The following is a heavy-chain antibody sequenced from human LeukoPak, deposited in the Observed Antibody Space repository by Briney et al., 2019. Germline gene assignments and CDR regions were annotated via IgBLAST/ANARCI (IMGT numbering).Heavy chain of an antibody. V-gene: IGHV3-74*01. CDR1: GFTFSSYW. CDR3: ATGSGLWSPDY. J-gene: IGHJ4*02. D-gene: IGHD5-18*01. Sequence: GGSLRLSCAASGFTFSSYWMHWVCQAPGKGLVWVSRINTDGSSTSYADSVKGRFTISRDNAKNRLYVQMNSLRAEDTAVYYCATGSGLWSPDYWGQGTLVTVSS. CDR2: INTDGSST.